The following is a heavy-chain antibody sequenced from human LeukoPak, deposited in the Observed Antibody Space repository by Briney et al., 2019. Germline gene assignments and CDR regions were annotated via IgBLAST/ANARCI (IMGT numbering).Heavy chain of an antibody. D-gene: IGHD1-26*01. V-gene: IGHV1-2*02. Sequence: ASVKVSCKASGYTFTGYYMHWVRQAPGQGLEWRGWINPNSGGTNDAQKFQGRVTMTRDTSISTSYMELSRLRFDDRGVYYCAREGIGRTGATATYIIGGWGQGALVTV. CDR3: AREGIGRTGATATYIIGG. J-gene: IGHJ1*01. CDR1: GYTFTGYY. CDR2: INPNSGGT.